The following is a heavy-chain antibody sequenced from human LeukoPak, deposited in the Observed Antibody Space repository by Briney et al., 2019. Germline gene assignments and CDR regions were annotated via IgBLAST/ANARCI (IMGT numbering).Heavy chain of an antibody. J-gene: IGHJ3*02. Sequence: PGGSLRLSCAASGFTFSNAWMSWVRQAPGKGLEWVGRIKSKTDGGTTDYAAPVKGRFTISRGDSKNTLYLQMNSLKTEDTAVYYCTTDLRFWSGLWGDAFDIWGQGTMVTVSS. CDR1: GFTFSNAW. CDR3: TTDLRFWSGLWGDAFDI. D-gene: IGHD3-3*01. V-gene: IGHV3-15*01. CDR2: IKSKTDGGTT.